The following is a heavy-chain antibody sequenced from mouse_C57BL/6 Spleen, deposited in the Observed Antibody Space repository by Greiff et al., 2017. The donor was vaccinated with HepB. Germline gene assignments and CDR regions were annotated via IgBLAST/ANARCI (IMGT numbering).Heavy chain of an antibody. CDR2: IDPSDSYT. D-gene: IGHD2-1*01. J-gene: IGHJ3*01. Sequence: VQLQQPGAELVMPGASVKLSCKASGYTFTSYWMHWVKQRPGQGLEWIGEIDPSDSYTNYNQKFKGKSTLTVDKSSSTAYMQLSSLTSEDSAVYYCARAHYYGNAAWFAYWGQGTLVTVSA. CDR1: GYTFTSYW. CDR3: ARAHYYGNAAWFAY. V-gene: IGHV1-69*01.